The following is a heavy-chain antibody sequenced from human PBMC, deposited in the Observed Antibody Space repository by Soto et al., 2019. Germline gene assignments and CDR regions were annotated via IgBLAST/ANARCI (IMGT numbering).Heavy chain of an antibody. V-gene: IGHV3-23*01. CDR1: GFTFSSYA. D-gene: IGHD3-3*01. CDR3: AKNKGFLEWLPLGH. CDR2: ISGSGGST. J-gene: IGHJ5*02. Sequence: PGGSLRLSCAASGFTFSSYAMSWVRQAPGKGLEWVSAISGSGGSTYYADSVKGRFTISRDNSKNTLYLQMNSLRAEDTAVYYCAKNKGFLEWLPLGHWGQGTLVTVSS.